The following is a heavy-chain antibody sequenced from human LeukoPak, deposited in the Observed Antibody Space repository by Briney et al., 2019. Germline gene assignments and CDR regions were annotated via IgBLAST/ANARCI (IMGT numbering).Heavy chain of an antibody. J-gene: IGHJ5*02. D-gene: IGHD1-1*01. CDR3: ARGHLEGGGFDP. V-gene: IGHV4-61*01. CDR2: IYYSGSA. CDR1: GGSISSGSYY. Sequence: PSETLSLTCTVSGGSISSGSYYWSWIRQPPGKGLEWIGYIYYSGSANYNPSLKSRVTISVDTSKNQFSLKLSSVTAADTAVYYCARGHLEGGGFDPWGQGTLVTVSS.